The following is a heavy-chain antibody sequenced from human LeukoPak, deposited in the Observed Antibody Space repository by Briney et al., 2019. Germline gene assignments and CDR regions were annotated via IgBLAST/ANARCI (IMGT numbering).Heavy chain of an antibody. D-gene: IGHD2-21*01. CDR3: ARVSRPPVFIDI. J-gene: IGHJ3*02. CDR1: GGSITSSSYY. V-gene: IGHV4-61*02. CDR2: IYTSGST. Sequence: SETLSLTCTVSGGSITSSSYYWSWIRQPAGKGLEWIGRIYTSGSTNYNPSLKSRVTMSVDTSKNQFSLKLSSVTAADTAVYYCARVSRPPVFIDIWGQGTMVTVSS.